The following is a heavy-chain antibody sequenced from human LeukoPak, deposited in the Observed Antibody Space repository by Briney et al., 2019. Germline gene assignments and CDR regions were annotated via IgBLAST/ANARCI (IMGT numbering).Heavy chain of an antibody. D-gene: IGHD3-3*01. Sequence: TSETLSLTCTVSGGSISSSSYYWGWIRQPPGKGLEWIGSMYYSGSTYYNPSLKSRVTISVDTSNNQFSLKLSSVSAADTAVYYCARLSYYDFWGGYYMGFDYWGQGTLVTVSS. CDR2: MYYSGST. V-gene: IGHV4-39*01. J-gene: IGHJ4*02. CDR3: ARLSYYDFWGGYYMGFDY. CDR1: GGSISSSSYY.